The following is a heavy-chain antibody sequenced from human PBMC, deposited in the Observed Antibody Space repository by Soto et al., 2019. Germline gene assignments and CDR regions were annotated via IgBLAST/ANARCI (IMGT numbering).Heavy chain of an antibody. J-gene: IGHJ4*02. CDR2: IYPGDSET. Sequence: GASLKISCQCSGYTFSNFWIAWVRQLPGKGLEYMGIIYPGDSETRYSPSFHGKVTISADRSIGTAYLQWSSLEASDSAFYFCARSPRISPYFDYWGQGALVTVSS. V-gene: IGHV5-51*01. CDR3: ARSPRISPYFDY. CDR1: GYTFSNFW.